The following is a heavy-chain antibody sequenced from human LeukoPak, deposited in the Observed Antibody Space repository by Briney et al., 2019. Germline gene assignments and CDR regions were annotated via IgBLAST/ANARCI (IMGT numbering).Heavy chain of an antibody. J-gene: IGHJ3*02. CDR3: AREYSSSWYSINAFDI. CDR2: IYHSGST. Sequence: SSETLSLTCAVSGGSISSGGYSWSWIRQPPGKGLEWIGYIYHSGSTYYNPSLKSRVTISVDTSKNQFSLKLSSVTAADTAVYYCAREYSSSWYSINAFDIWGQGTMVTVSS. D-gene: IGHD6-13*01. CDR1: GGSISSGGYS. V-gene: IGHV4-30-2*01.